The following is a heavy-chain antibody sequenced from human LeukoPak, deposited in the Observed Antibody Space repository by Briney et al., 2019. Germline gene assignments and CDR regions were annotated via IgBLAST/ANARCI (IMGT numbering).Heavy chain of an antibody. CDR1: GFTFSNYW. V-gene: IGHV3-11*01. J-gene: IGHJ6*02. Sequence: GGSLRLSCAASGFTFSNYWISWVRQAPGKGLEWGSYITSSVSTIYYADSVKGRFTISRDNAKNSLYLQMNSLRAEDTAVYYCARNSPVTAAAGTEDYYYYGMDVWGQGTTVTVSS. CDR3: ARNSPVTAAAGTEDYYYYGMDV. CDR2: ITSSVSTI. D-gene: IGHD6-13*01.